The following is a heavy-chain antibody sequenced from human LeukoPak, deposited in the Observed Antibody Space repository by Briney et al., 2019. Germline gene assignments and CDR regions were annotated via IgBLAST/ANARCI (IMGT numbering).Heavy chain of an antibody. J-gene: IGHJ4*02. CDR2: IHTSGST. D-gene: IGHD6-19*01. CDR3: ARRDISSGWSFDY. V-gene: IGHV4-4*07. CDR1: GGSISDYH. Sequence: SETLSLTCTVSGGSISDYHWSWIRQPAGKGLEWIGQIHTSGSTNYNPPLKSRVSMSIDTTEDQVSLTIRSVTAADTAFYYCARRDISSGWSFDYWGQGTLVTVSS.